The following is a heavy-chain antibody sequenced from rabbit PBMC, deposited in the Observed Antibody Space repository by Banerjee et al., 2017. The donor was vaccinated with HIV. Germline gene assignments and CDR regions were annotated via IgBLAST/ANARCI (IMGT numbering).Heavy chain of an antibody. CDR3: ARTPWIDGSDFDSFNL. D-gene: IGHD5-1*01. V-gene: IGHV1S40*01. J-gene: IGHJ4*01. CDR2: IYAGSSGST. Sequence: QSLEESGGGLVKPGASLTLTCTASGFSFSSNYWICWVRQAPGKGLEWIACIYAGSSGSTYYASWAKGRFTISKTSSTTVALQMTSLAAADTATYFCARTPWIDGSDFDSFNLWGQGTLVTVS. CDR1: GFSFSSNYW.